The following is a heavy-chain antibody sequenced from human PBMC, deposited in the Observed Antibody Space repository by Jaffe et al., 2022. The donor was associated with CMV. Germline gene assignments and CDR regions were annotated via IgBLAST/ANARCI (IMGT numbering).Heavy chain of an antibody. CDR1: GGSISSAGYY. D-gene: IGHD2-2*01. J-gene: IGHJ5*02. CDR2: IFHSGST. CDR3: ARDGLGSSTGFAFDP. V-gene: IGHV4-31*03. Sequence: QVQLQESGPGLVKPSQTLSLTCTVSGGSISSAGYYWSWIRQYPGKGLEWIGNIFHSGSTYYNPSLRSRVTISLDTSKEQFSLKLKSVTAADTAVYYCARDGLGSSTGFAFDPWGQGILVTVSS.